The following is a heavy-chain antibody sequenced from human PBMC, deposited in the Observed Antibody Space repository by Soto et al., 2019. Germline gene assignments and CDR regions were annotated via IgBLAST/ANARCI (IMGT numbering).Heavy chain of an antibody. J-gene: IGHJ6*02. V-gene: IGHV1-18*01. CDR1: GYTFTSYG. CDR3: ARDLWESVVVPAPSVDYYYYGMDV. D-gene: IGHD2-2*01. CDR2: ISAYNGNT. Sequence: QVQLVQSGAEVKKPGASVKVSCKASGYTFTSYGISWVRQAPGQGLEWMGWISAYNGNTNYAQKLQGRVTMTTDTSTSTAYMELRSLRSDDTAIYYCARDLWESVVVPAPSVDYYYYGMDVWGQGTTVTVSS.